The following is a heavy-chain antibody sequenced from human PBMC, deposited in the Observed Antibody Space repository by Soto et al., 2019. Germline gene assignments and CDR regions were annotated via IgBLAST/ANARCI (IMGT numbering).Heavy chain of an antibody. Sequence: PGGSLRLSCAASGFTFNTYEMNWVRQAPGKGLEWVSYISSSGSTIYYADSVKGRFTISRDNAKNSLYLQMNSLRAEDTAVYYCSRKATDFWRTYPNLYCDYWCQGTRVTVSS. CDR1: GFTFNTYE. J-gene: IGHJ4*02. V-gene: IGHV3-48*03. CDR2: ISSSGSTI. D-gene: IGHD3-3*01. CDR3: SRKATDFWRTYPNLYCDY.